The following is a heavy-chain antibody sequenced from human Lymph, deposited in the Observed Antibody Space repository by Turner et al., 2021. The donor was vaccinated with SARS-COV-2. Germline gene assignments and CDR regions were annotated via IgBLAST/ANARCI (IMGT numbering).Heavy chain of an antibody. CDR1: GFTFSSYA. Sequence: QVQMVESGGGVVQTGRSLRLSCAASGFTFSSYAMHWVLQAPGKGLVWVSVISYDGSNKYYADSVNSRFTISRDNSKNTLYLQMNSLRAEDTAVYYCARDTGGQVDFWGQGTTVTVSS. V-gene: IGHV3-30-3*01. CDR3: ARDTGGQVDF. J-gene: IGHJ6*02. CDR2: ISYDGSNK. D-gene: IGHD2-8*02.